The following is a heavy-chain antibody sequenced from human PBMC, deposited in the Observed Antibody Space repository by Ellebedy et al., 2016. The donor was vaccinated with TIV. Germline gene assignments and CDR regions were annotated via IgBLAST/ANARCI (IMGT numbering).Heavy chain of an antibody. CDR2: LSYDGNDK. D-gene: IGHD3-10*01. Sequence: GESLKISXEASGFSFGRHGMHWVRQAPGKGLEWVADLSYDGNDKAYEESVKGRFTISRDDFSKKFFLQMHDVRPEDTAVYYCAKVVREHYYGSGTFVYFDSWGQGTLVTVSS. V-gene: IGHV3-30*18. CDR1: GFSFGRHG. CDR3: AKVVREHYYGSGTFVYFDS. J-gene: IGHJ4*02.